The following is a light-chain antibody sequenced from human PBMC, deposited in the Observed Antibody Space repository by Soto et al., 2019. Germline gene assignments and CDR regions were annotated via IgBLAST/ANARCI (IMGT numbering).Light chain of an antibody. V-gene: IGKV1-6*01. CDR1: RGVRSD. CDR2: GAF. Sequence: IQMTQSPSSLSASVGDTVTISCRASRGVRSDVAWYQQRPGSVPKVLIYGAFNLYTGVPSRFSGSGYGSDFSLTISSLQPEDSATYYCVQDFNYPLTFGGGTKVDI. CDR3: VQDFNYPLT. J-gene: IGKJ4*01.